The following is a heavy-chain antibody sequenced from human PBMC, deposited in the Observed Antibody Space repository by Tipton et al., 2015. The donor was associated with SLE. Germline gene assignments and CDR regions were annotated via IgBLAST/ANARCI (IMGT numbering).Heavy chain of an antibody. J-gene: IGHJ3*02. CDR1: GYTFSSYA. Sequence: QSGPEVKKPGASVKVSCKASGYTFSSYAISWVRQAPGQGLEWMGGIIPILGIANYAQKFQGRVTITADKSTSTAYMELSSLRSEDTAVYYCARAPSGVANDAFDIWGQGTMVTVSS. V-gene: IGHV1-69*10. CDR2: IIPILGIA. D-gene: IGHD3-3*01. CDR3: ARAPSGVANDAFDI.